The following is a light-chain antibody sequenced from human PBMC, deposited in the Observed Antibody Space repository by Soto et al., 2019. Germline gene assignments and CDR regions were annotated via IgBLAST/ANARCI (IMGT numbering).Light chain of an antibody. Sequence: EIVMTQSPVTLSVSPGERATLSCRASQSVSSNLAWYQQKPGQAPRLLIYGASTRATGIPGRFSGSGSGTDFTLTISSLQSEDSAIYYCQQYNDWPPRYTFGQGTKLEIK. V-gene: IGKV3-15*01. CDR3: QQYNDWPPRYT. CDR2: GAS. J-gene: IGKJ2*01. CDR1: QSVSSN.